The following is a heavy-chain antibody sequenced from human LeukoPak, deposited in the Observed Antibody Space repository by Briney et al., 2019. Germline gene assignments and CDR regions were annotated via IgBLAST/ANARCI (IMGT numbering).Heavy chain of an antibody. CDR2: IYTSGST. V-gene: IGHV4-4*07. Sequence: SETQSLTCTVSGGSISSYYWSWIRQPAGKGLEWIGRIYTSGSTNYNPSLKSRVTMSVDTSKNQFSLKLSSVTAADTAVYYCARSGFLMIPDYFDYWGQGTLVTVSS. J-gene: IGHJ4*02. D-gene: IGHD3-16*01. CDR3: ARSGFLMIPDYFDY. CDR1: GGSISSYY.